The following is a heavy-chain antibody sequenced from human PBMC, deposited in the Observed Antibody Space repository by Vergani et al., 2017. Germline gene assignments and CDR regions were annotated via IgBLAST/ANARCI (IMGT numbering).Heavy chain of an antibody. CDR1: GGSINSGGYY. CDR3: ARLTWGGGERDY. CDR2: IYYSGST. D-gene: IGHD7-27*01. Sequence: QVQLQASGPGRVKPSQTLSLTCTVSGGSINSGGYYWSWIRQHPGKGLEWIGYIYYSGSTYYNPSLKSRVTISENTSKNQFSLKLSSVTAADTAVYYCARLTWGGGERDYWGQGTLVTVSS. V-gene: IGHV4-31*03. J-gene: IGHJ4*02.